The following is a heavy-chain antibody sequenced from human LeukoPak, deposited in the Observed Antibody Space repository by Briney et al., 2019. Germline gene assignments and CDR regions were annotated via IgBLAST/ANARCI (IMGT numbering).Heavy chain of an antibody. CDR1: GFTFSSSW. Sequence: GGSLRLSCAASGFTFSSSWMHWVRQAPGKGLVWVSRINSDGSSTTYADSVKGRFTISRDNAKNTLYLQMNSLRAEDTAVYYCARVQYYGSGSYYNWFDPWGQGTLVTVSS. V-gene: IGHV3-74*01. J-gene: IGHJ5*02. CDR3: ARVQYYGSGSYYNWFDP. CDR2: INSDGSST. D-gene: IGHD3-10*01.